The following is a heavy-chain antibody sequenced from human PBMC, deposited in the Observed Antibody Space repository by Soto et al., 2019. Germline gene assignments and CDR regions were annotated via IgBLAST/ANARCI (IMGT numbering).Heavy chain of an antibody. V-gene: IGHV1-2*04. CDR3: ARALKYSGSYYGYYYYVMDV. CDR2: INPNSGGT. J-gene: IGHJ6*02. D-gene: IGHD1-26*01. Sequence: GASVKVSCKASGYTFTGYYMHWVRQAPGQGLEWMGWINPNSGGTNYAQKFQGWVTMTRDTSISTAYMELSRLRSDDTAVYYCARALKYSGSYYGYYYYVMDVWGQGTTVTVSS. CDR1: GYTFTGYY.